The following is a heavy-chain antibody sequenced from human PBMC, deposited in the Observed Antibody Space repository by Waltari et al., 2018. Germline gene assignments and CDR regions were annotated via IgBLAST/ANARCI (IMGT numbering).Heavy chain of an antibody. CDR3: ARGGKDGSWDY. D-gene: IGHD3-10*01. Sequence: EVRLVESGGGLVQPGGPLRLSCATSGFSFSDYWMSWVRQAPGKGLEWVAHIKQGGSEKFYVDSVKGRFTISRDDADNSLFLQMDSLRADDTAVYYCARGGKDGSWDYWGQGTLVPVSP. CDR2: IKQGGSEK. V-gene: IGHV3-7*01. J-gene: IGHJ4*02. CDR1: GFSFSDYW.